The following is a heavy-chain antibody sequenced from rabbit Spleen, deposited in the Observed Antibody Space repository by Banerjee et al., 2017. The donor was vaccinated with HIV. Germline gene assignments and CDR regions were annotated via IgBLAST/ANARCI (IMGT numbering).Heavy chain of an antibody. CDR3: ARDPGYADYGPNL. CDR1: GFSLSSSYY. D-gene: IGHD6-1*01. CDR2: IYAGSSGST. V-gene: IGHV1S40*01. J-gene: IGHJ4*01. Sequence: QSLEESGGDLVKPGASLTLTCTASGFSLSSSYYMCWVRQAPGKGLEWIACIYAGSSGSTYYASWAKGRFTISKTSSTTVTLQMTSLTAADTATYFCARDPGYADYGPNLWGQGTLVTVS.